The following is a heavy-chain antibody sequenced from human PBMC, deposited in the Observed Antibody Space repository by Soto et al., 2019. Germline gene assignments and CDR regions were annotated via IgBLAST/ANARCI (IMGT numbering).Heavy chain of an antibody. CDR2: ISSGGDAI. CDR1: GFTFSSYE. V-gene: IGHV3-48*03. D-gene: IGHD2-8*01. Sequence: GWSRTLYCTASGFTFSSYEMNWVRQSPVQWLEWVSYISSGGDAIYYADSVKGRFTISRDNAKNSLHLQMNSLTAEDTAIYYCARGICTAGCYYYYYGMDVWGQGTTVPVSS. J-gene: IGHJ6*02. CDR3: ARGICTAGCYYYYYGMDV.